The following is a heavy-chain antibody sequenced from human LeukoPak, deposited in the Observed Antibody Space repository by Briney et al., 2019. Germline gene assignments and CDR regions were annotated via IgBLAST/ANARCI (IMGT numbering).Heavy chain of an antibody. CDR3: ATTNSSSWYRYGMDV. CDR2: FDPEDGET. J-gene: IGHJ6*02. CDR1: GYTLTELS. D-gene: IGHD6-13*01. V-gene: IGHV1-24*01. Sequence: ASVKVSCKVSGYTLTELSMHWVRQAPGKGLEWMGGFDPEDGETIYAQKFQGRVTTTEDTSTDTAYMELSSLRSEDTAVYYCATTNSSSWYRYGMDVWGQGTTVTVSS.